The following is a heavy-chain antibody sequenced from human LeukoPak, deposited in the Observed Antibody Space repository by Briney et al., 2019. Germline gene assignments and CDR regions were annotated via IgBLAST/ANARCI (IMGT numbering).Heavy chain of an antibody. J-gene: IGHJ6*02. CDR3: ARSIGLTGGGVDV. D-gene: IGHD3-9*01. Sequence: PGGSLRLSCAASGFTFRDYNMNWVRQAQGKGLEWVSYITDSGSTIHYADSVNGRFTISRDNAKNSLYLQMNSLRAEDSAVYYCARSIGLTGGGVDVWGRGTTVTVSS. CDR2: ITDSGSTI. CDR1: GFTFRDYN. V-gene: IGHV3-11*01.